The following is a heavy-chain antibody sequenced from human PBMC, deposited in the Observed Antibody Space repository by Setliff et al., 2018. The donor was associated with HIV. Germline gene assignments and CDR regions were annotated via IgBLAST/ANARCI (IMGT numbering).Heavy chain of an antibody. D-gene: IGHD6-19*01. CDR2: IYHSGST. Sequence: SETLSLTCSVSGDSITSTTWWTWVRQPPGKGLEWIGEIYHSGSTNYSPSLNSRVTISLDKSKSQFSLKLTSVSAADTAIYYCARVPYPADYYMDVWGKGTTVTVSS. V-gene: IGHV4-4*02. CDR3: ARVPYPADYYMDV. J-gene: IGHJ6*03. CDR1: GDSITSTTW.